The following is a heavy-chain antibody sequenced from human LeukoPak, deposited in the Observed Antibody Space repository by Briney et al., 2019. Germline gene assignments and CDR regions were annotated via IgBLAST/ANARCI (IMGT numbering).Heavy chain of an antibody. CDR1: GFTFTNYA. CDR2: LTGDGGT. V-gene: IGHV3-23*01. D-gene: IGHD3-10*01. Sequence: GGSLRLSCAASGFTFTNYAMSWVRQAPGKGLEWVSVLTGDGGTYYADSVKGRFTNSRDDSKNTLFLQMNSLRAEDTAVYYCARRVLGAVGFFDYWGQGALVTVSS. J-gene: IGHJ4*02. CDR3: ARRVLGAVGFFDY.